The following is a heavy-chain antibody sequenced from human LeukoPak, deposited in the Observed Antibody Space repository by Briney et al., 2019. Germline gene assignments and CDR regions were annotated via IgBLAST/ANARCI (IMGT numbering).Heavy chain of an antibody. CDR2: IYYIGST. J-gene: IGHJ6*03. Sequence: PSETLSLTCTVSGGSISSYYWSWIRQPPGKGLEWIGYIYYIGSTNYNPSLKSRVTISVDTSKNQFSLKLSSVTAADTAVYYCARVGVTGELYPDYYYYMDVWGKGTTVTVSS. CDR3: ARVGVTGELYPDYYYYMDV. CDR1: GGSISSYY. D-gene: IGHD1-20*01. V-gene: IGHV4-59*01.